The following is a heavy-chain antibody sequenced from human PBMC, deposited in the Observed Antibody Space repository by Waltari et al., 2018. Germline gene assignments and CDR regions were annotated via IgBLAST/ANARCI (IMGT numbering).Heavy chain of an antibody. CDR3: ARDNWNDDYFDY. D-gene: IGHD1-20*01. Sequence: QVHLVQSGAEVKKPGASVKVSCKASGYSLTIYSMHWVRQAPGQRLEWMGWLNAVKGNTKYSQKFQCRVTMTRDTSASTSYMELTSLRSEDTAVYYCARDNWNDDYFDYGGQGTLVTVSS. CDR1: GYSLTIYS. CDR2: LNAVKGNT. J-gene: IGHJ4*02. V-gene: IGHV1-3*01.